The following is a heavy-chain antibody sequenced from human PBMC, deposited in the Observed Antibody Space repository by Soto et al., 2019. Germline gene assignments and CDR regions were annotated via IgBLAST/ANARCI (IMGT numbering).Heavy chain of an antibody. CDR2: ISYDGSNK. Sequence: QVQLVESGGGVVQPGRSLRLSCAASGFTFSSYGMHWVRQAPGKGLEWVAVISYDGSNKYYADSVKGRFTISRDNSKKPLDLEMDRPRGEDTAVSYCAKDPDCTNGVCYQYFDYWGQGTLVTVSS. CDR1: GFTFSSYG. D-gene: IGHD2-8*01. J-gene: IGHJ4*02. V-gene: IGHV3-30*18. CDR3: AKDPDCTNGVCYQYFDY.